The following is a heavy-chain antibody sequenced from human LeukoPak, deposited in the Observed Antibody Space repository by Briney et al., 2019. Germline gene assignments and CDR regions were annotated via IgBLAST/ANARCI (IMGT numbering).Heavy chain of an antibody. CDR2: SNHSGNT. D-gene: IGHD6-13*01. Sequence: LRLSCAASGFTFRNYWMSWIRQPPGKGLEWIGESNHSGNTNYNPSLNSRVTISVDTPKNQFSLKLSSVTAADTAVYYGARADPLSNWYYSFDYWGQGTLVTVSS. CDR3: ARADPLSNWYYSFDY. CDR1: GFTFRNYW. J-gene: IGHJ4*02. V-gene: IGHV4-34*01.